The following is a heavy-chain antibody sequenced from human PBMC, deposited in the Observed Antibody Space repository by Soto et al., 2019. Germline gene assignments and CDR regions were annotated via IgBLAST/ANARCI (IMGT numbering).Heavy chain of an antibody. CDR3: ARVRVIRGVIPSHFGL. J-gene: IGHJ4*02. Sequence: QAHLAQSGAEVKKPGSSVTVSCKASGGTFNSYGISWVRQAPGQGLDWRGVIIPLYGTVNYAQKFQGRVSITADKYTSTAYMDLSSLRSDDTAVYYCARVRVIRGVIPSHFGLWGQGTQVTVSS. CDR2: IIPLYGTV. V-gene: IGHV1-69*06. CDR1: GGTFNSYG. D-gene: IGHD3-10*01.